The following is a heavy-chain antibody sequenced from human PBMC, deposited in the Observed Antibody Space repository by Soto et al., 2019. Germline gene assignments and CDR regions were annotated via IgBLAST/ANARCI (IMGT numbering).Heavy chain of an antibody. CDR1: GYTFTSYY. CDR2: INPSGGST. Sequence: GPSVKVSCKASGYTFTSYYMHWVRQAPGQGLEWMGIINPSGGSTSYAQKFQGRVTMTRDTSTGTVYMELSSLRSEDTAVYYCARDRDMAVAGREFAFDIWGQGTMVTVSS. V-gene: IGHV1-46*01. D-gene: IGHD6-19*01. J-gene: IGHJ3*02. CDR3: ARDRDMAVAGREFAFDI.